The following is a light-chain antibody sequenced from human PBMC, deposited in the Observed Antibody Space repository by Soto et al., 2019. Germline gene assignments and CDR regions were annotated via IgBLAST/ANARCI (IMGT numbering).Light chain of an antibody. CDR1: QSVNND. V-gene: IGKV3-15*01. J-gene: IGKJ1*01. CDR3: QQYSNWRT. Sequence: EVLMTQSPVTLSVSPGERATLSCRASQSVNNDLAWYQQKPGQAPRLLIYGASTRATGIPARFSGSGSGTQFTLTISSLQSEDFAVYYCQQYSNWRTFGQGTNVEIK. CDR2: GAS.